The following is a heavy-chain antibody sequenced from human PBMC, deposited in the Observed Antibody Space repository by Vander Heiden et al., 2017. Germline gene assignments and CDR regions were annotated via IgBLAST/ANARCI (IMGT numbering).Heavy chain of an antibody. J-gene: IGHJ6*02. CDR1: GFTFDLLS. V-gene: IGHV3-30-3*01. Sequence: QVQLVASGGGVVQPGPSLRPSCAASGFTFDLLSMHGVRQAPGKGLEWVATVSYDGTTKYYADSVRGRFTISRDNSKNTVNLQMTSLRREDTAVYFCARESTQTPPSQYGIDVWGQGTTVTVSS. CDR2: VSYDGTTK. CDR3: ARESTQTPPSQYGIDV.